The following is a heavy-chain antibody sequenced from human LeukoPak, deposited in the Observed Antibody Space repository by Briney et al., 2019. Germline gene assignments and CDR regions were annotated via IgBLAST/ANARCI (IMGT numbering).Heavy chain of an antibody. J-gene: IGHJ4*02. Sequence: GESLKISCKGSGYSFTSYWIGWVRQMPGKGLEWMGIIYPGDSDTKYSPSFQGQVTISADKSITTAYLQWSSLKASDTAMYYCAKSNSSGRCYFDYWGQGTLVTVSS. V-gene: IGHV5-51*01. CDR1: GYSFTSYW. D-gene: IGHD6-19*01. CDR3: AKSNSSGRCYFDY. CDR2: IYPGDSDT.